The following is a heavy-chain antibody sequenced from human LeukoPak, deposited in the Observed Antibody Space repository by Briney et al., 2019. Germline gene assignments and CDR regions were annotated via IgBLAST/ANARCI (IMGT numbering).Heavy chain of an antibody. V-gene: IGHV1-2*02. CDR1: GYIFTTHY. J-gene: IGHJ6*04. CDR3: VRGVYGGDV. D-gene: IGHD5/OR15-5a*01. Sequence: ASVKVSCKASGYIFTTHYIHWVRQAPGQGLEWVGWIDPDTGGTNYAQKFQGRVTLTRDTSISTAYMELSRLRSDDTAVYFCVRGVYGGDVWGKGTSVTISS. CDR2: IDPDTGGT.